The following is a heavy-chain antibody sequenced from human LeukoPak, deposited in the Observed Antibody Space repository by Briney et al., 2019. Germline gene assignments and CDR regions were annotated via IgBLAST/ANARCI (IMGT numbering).Heavy chain of an antibody. Sequence: ASVKVSCKVSGYTLTELSMHWVRQAPGKGLEWMGGFDPEDGETIYAQKFQGRVTMTEDTSTDTAYMELSSLRSEDTAVYYCATGDIAAAGIVYWGQGTLVTVSS. CDR3: ATGDIAAAGIVY. V-gene: IGHV1-24*01. D-gene: IGHD6-13*01. CDR2: FDPEDGET. J-gene: IGHJ4*02. CDR1: GYTLTELS.